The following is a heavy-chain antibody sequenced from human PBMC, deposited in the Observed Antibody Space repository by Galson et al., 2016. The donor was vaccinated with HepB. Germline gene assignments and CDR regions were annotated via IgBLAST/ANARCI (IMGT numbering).Heavy chain of an antibody. V-gene: IGHV3-30-3*01. D-gene: IGHD5-24*01. CDR3: ARVKMAPKSALLDF. Sequence: SLRLSCAVSGFSFTDYAMHWVRQAPGKGLEWMAVISYDGDNKYYADSVKGRFSIPRDNSKNTLYLQMNRLRAEHTAVYYCARVKMAPKSALLDFWGQGTLVAVSS. J-gene: IGHJ4*02. CDR2: ISYDGDNK. CDR1: GFSFTDYA.